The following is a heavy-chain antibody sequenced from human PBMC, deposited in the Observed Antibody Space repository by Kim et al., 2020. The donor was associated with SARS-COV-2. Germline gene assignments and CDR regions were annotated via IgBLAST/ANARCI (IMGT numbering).Heavy chain of an antibody. Sequence: GESLKISCKGSGYSFTSYWIGWVRQMPGKGLEWMGIIYPGDSDTRYSPSFQGQVTISADKSISTAYLQWSSLKASDTAMYYCARHRMTLSAPYYMDVWGKGTTVTVSS. D-gene: IGHD6-6*01. V-gene: IGHV5-51*01. CDR1: GYSFTSYW. J-gene: IGHJ6*03. CDR3: ARHRMTLSAPYYMDV. CDR2: IYPGDSDT.